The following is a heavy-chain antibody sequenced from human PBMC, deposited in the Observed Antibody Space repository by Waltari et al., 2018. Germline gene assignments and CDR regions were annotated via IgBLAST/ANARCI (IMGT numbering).Heavy chain of an antibody. CDR1: GGSISSSSYY. V-gene: IGHV4-39*01. J-gene: IGHJ4*02. D-gene: IGHD3-9*01. Sequence: QLQLQESGPGLVKPSETLSLTCTVSGGSISSSSYYWGWFRQPPGKGLEWIGSIYYSGSTHYNPTRMSRVTISVETSKNKFSLTLSSVTAADTAVYYGARRVNFDWLKGDYCDYWGQGTLVTVSS. CDR2: IYYSGST. CDR3: ARRVNFDWLKGDYCDY.